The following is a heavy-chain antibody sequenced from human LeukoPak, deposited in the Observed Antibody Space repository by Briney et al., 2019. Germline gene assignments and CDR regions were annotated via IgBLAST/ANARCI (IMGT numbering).Heavy chain of an antibody. J-gene: IGHJ4*02. D-gene: IGHD6-6*01. Sequence: PSETLSLTCTVSGGSISSSSYYWGWLRQPPGKGLEWMGSIYYSGSTYYNPSLKSRVTISVDTSKNQFSLKLSSVTAADTAVYYCASSELVRGYYFDYWGQGSLVTVSS. V-gene: IGHV4-39*01. CDR2: IYYSGST. CDR1: GGSISSSSYY. CDR3: ASSELVRGYYFDY.